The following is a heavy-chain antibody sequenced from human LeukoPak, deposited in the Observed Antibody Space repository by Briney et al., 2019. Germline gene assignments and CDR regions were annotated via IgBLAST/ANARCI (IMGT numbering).Heavy chain of an antibody. CDR1: GFPFSSYE. CDR3: ARGQRPQYTSTWDNWFDP. CDR2: ISSSGNKI. Sequence: GGSLRLSCAASGFPFSSYEMNWVRQASGKRLQWVSYISSSGNKIYYAASVKGRFTISRDNAKNSLYLQIDSLRAEDTAVYYCARGQRPQYTSTWDNWFDPWGQGTQVTVSS. V-gene: IGHV3-48*03. J-gene: IGHJ5*02. D-gene: IGHD2-2*01.